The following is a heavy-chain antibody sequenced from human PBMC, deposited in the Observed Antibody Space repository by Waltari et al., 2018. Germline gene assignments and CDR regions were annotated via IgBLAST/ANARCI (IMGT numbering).Heavy chain of an antibody. V-gene: IGHV4-39*01. D-gene: IGHD6-13*01. J-gene: IGHJ4*02. CDR3: ARRKYSSSWDVHFDY. CDR2: IYYSGST. Sequence: QLQLQESGPGLVKPSETLSLTCTVSGGSISSSSYYWGWIRQPPGKGLEWIGSIYYSGSTDYNPSLKSRVTISVDTSKNQFSLKLSSVTAADTAVYYCARRKYSSSWDVHFDYWGQGTLVTVSS. CDR1: GGSISSSSYY.